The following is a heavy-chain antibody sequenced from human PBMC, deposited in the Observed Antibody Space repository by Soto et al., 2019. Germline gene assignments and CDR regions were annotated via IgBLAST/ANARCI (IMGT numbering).Heavy chain of an antibody. Sequence: GGSLRLSCKVSGFTFSMYSMSWVRQSPGKGLEWVAKIPQDGVDGHYADSVKGRFTISRDNGKNSLYLQLNNLRAEDTAVYYCARDHLILPAHDFFYGSDVWGRGATVTVS. V-gene: IGHV3-7*03. CDR3: ARDHLILPAHDFFYGSDV. CDR2: IPQDGVDG. J-gene: IGHJ6*02. CDR1: GFTFSMYS. D-gene: IGHD2-21*02.